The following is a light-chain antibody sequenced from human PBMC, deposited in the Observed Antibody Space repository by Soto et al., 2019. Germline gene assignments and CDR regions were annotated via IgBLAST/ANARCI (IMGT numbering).Light chain of an antibody. CDR3: QSCYSRLSGYV. CDR2: GNS. Sequence: QSVLTQPPSVSGAPGQRVTISCTGSSSNIGAGYDVHWYQQLPGTAPKLLIYGNSNRPSGVPDRLSGSKSGTSASLAITGFEAEDEADSYCQSCYSRLSGYVFGTGTKLTVL. J-gene: IGLJ1*01. CDR1: SSNIGAGYD. V-gene: IGLV1-40*01.